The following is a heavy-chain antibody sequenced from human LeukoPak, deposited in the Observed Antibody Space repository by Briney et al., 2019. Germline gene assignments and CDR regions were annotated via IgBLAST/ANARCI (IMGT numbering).Heavy chain of an antibody. CDR1: GYTFTSYG. D-gene: IGHD3-22*01. CDR3: AREVHYYDSSGSNY. V-gene: IGHV1-18*01. J-gene: IGHJ4*02. CDR2: ISAYNGNT. Sequence: ASVKVSCKASGYTFTSYGISWVRQAPGQGLEWMGWISAYNGNTNYAQKFQGRVTMTRDTSTSTVYMELSSLRSEDTAVYYCAREVHYYDSSGSNYWGQGTLVTVSS.